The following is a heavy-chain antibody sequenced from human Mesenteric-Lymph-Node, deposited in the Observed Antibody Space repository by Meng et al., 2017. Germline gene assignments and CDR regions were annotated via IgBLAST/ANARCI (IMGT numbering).Heavy chain of an antibody. Sequence: QGQLQGSGPGLVKPSETLSLTWTVSGGSISSYYWNWIRQPPGKGLEWIGNIYYSGSTNYNPSLKSRVTISVDTSKNQFSLKLSSVTAADTAVYYCARASSPRDWFDPWGQGTLVTVSS. V-gene: IGHV4-59*01. D-gene: IGHD3-10*01. CDR1: GGSISSYY. CDR2: IYYSGST. CDR3: ARASSPRDWFDP. J-gene: IGHJ5*02.